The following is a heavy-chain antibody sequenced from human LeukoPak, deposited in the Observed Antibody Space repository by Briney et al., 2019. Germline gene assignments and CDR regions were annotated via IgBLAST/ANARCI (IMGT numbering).Heavy chain of an antibody. Sequence: GGSLRLFCAASGCTFSSYAMSWVRQTPGKGLEWVSTIPDGSSNTYYADSVKGRFTISRDNSKSTLDLQMNSLRAEDTAVYYCAKDDAWLRYQYWGQGTLVTVSS. D-gene: IGHD3-9*01. CDR2: IPDGSSNT. V-gene: IGHV3-23*01. J-gene: IGHJ4*02. CDR3: AKDDAWLRYQY. CDR1: GCTFSSYA.